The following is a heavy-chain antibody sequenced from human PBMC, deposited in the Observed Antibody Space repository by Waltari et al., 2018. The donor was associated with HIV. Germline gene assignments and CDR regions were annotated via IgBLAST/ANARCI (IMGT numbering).Heavy chain of an antibody. CDR2: IIWNSAST. D-gene: IGHD3-10*01. Sequence: EVQLVESGGGLVQPGRSLRLSCAASGFTFDDYAMHWVRRVSGKGLEWVSGIIWNSASTGYADSVKGRFTISRDNAKTSLYLQMNSLRTEDTALYYCTKAESFFHPPDYWGQGTLVTVSS. J-gene: IGHJ4*02. V-gene: IGHV3-9*01. CDR1: GFTFDDYA. CDR3: TKAESFFHPPDY.